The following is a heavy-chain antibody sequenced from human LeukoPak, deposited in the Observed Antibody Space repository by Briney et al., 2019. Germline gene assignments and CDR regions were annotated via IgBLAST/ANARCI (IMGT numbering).Heavy chain of an antibody. CDR1: GFDVNDNF. CDR2: IYASGGA. Sequence: GGSVRLSCVASGFDVNDNFMIWVRQAPGQGLEWISIIYASGGAYHAESVKGRFSAFRDTSKNTIFLQMNNLRAGDTAMYYCVRRHDYWGQGTLVTVSS. CDR3: VRRHDY. J-gene: IGHJ4*02. V-gene: IGHV3-53*01.